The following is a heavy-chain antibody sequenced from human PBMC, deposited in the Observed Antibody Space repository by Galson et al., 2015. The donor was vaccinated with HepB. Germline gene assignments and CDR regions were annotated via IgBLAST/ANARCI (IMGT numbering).Heavy chain of an antibody. CDR3: ARDHRGGDYYDSSGYYHVRAFDI. V-gene: IGHV1-18*04. CDR2: ISAYNGNT. Sequence: SVKVSCKASGYTFTSYGISWVRQAPGQGLEWMGWISAYNGNTNYAQKLQGRVTMTTDTSTSTAYMELRSLRSDDTAVYYCARDHRGGDYYDSSGYYHVRAFDIWGQGTMVTVSS. CDR1: GYTFTSYG. J-gene: IGHJ3*02. D-gene: IGHD3-22*01.